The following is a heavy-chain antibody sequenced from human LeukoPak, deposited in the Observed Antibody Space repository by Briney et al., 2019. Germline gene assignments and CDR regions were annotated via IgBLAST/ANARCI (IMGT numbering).Heavy chain of an antibody. J-gene: IGHJ4*02. CDR2: ISGSGGST. CDR1: GFTFSSYA. V-gene: IGHV3-23*01. D-gene: IGHD2-2*01. Sequence: GGSLRLSCAASGFTFSSYAMSWVRQAPGKGLEWVSAISGSGGSTYYADSVKGRFTISRDNSKNTLYLQMNSLSAEDTALYYCAISTSWTGVFDYWGQGTLVTVSS. CDR3: AISTSWTGVFDY.